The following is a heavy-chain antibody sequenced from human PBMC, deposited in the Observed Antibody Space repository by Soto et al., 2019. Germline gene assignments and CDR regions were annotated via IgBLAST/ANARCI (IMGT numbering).Heavy chain of an antibody. D-gene: IGHD1-26*01. Sequence: LRLSCAASGFTFSSYSMNWVRQAPGKGLEWVSSISSSSSYIYYADSVKGRFTISRDNAKNSLYLQMNSLRAEDTAVYYCATFGWGVGATFLDGMDVWGQGTTVTVSS. CDR1: GFTFSSYS. CDR2: ISSSSSYI. CDR3: ATFGWGVGATFLDGMDV. J-gene: IGHJ6*02. V-gene: IGHV3-21*01.